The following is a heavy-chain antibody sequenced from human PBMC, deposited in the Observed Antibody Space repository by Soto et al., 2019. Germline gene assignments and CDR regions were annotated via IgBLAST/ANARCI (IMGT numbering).Heavy chain of an antibody. V-gene: IGHV4-34*01. CDR3: ARVTYSGSYSPYYYYGMDV. CDR1: GGSFSGYY. D-gene: IGHD1-26*01. J-gene: IGHJ6*02. CDR2: INHSGST. Sequence: PSETLSLTCAVYGGSFSGYYWSWIRQPPGKGLEWIGEINHSGSTNYNPSLKSRVTISVDTSKNQFSLKLSSVTAADRAVYYCARVTYSGSYSPYYYYGMDVWGQGTTVTVSS.